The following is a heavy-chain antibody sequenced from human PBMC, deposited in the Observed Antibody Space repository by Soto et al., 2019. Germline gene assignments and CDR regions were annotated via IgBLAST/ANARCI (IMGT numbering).Heavy chain of an antibody. V-gene: IGHV4-31*03. CDR3: ARRALPQCINGVCYKDGFWDY. J-gene: IGHJ4*02. D-gene: IGHD2-8*01. CDR2: IYYSGTN. CDR1: GFSFSSGGYY. Sequence: TLSLTCTVSGFSFSSGGYYWIWLRQHPGTGLVWIGYIYYSGTNYFNTSIKSRASISLDTSKNEYSLKLTSVTAADTAVYYCARRALPQCINGVCYKDGFWDYWGQGALVTVSS.